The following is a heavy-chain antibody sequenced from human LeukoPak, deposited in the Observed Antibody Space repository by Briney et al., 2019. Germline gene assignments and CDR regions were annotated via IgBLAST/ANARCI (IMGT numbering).Heavy chain of an antibody. CDR1: GFTFSSNG. J-gene: IGHJ4*02. CDR2: IWYDGSNK. V-gene: IGHV3-33*01. CDR3: VRDYGDYFDY. Sequence: GGSLRLSCAASGFTFSSNGIHWVRQAPGKGLEWEAVIWYDGSNKYYADSVKGRFTISRDNSKNTLYLQMDSLRAEDTALYYCVRDYGDYFDYWGQGALVTVSS. D-gene: IGHD4-17*01.